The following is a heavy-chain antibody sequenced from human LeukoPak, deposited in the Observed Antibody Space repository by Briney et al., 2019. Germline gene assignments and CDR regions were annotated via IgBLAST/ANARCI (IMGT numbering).Heavy chain of an antibody. Sequence: QPGGSLRLSCAASGFTFSSYWMSWVRQAPGKGLEWVANIKQDGSEKYYVDSVKGRFTISRDNAKNSLYLQMNSLRAEDTAVYYCARELRPDPYSARWYNYWGQGILVTDSS. CDR2: IKQDGSEK. J-gene: IGHJ4*02. D-gene: IGHD6-13*01. V-gene: IGHV3-7*01. CDR1: GFTFSSYW. CDR3: ARELRPDPYSARWYNY.